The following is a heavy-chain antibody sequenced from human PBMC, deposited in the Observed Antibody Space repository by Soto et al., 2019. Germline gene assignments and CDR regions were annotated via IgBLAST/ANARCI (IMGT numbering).Heavy chain of an antibody. CDR2: ISSSGSTI. D-gene: IGHD5-12*01. CDR1: GFTFSSYE. CDR3: SKWSGYGDL. Sequence: PGGSLRLSCAASGFTFSSYEMNWVRQAPGKGLEWVSYISSSGSTIYYADSVKGRFTISRDNAKNSLYLQMNSLRAEDTAMYFCSKWSGYGDLWGQGTLVTVSS. J-gene: IGHJ4*02. V-gene: IGHV3-48*03.